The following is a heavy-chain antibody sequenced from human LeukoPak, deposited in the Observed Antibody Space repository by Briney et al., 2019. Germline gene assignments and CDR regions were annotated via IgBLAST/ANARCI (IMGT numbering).Heavy chain of an antibody. V-gene: IGHV1-2*02. CDR1: GYTFNGYY. J-gene: IGHJ5*02. CDR3: ARGPFRNVDTAMVASRFDP. CDR2: INPDSGDT. D-gene: IGHD5-18*01. Sequence: ASVKVSCKASGYTFNGYYIHWVRLAPGPGLEWMGWINPDSGDTNYLQKFQGRVTMTRDTSISIAYMELSRLRSDDTAVYFCARGPFRNVDTAMVASRFDPWGQGTLVTVSS.